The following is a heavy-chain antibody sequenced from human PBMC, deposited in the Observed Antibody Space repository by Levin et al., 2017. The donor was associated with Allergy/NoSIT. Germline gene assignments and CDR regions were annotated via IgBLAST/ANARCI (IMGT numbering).Heavy chain of an antibody. V-gene: IGHV3-15*01. CDR1: GFTFSNAW. J-gene: IGHJ6*02. D-gene: IGHD6-13*01. Sequence: GGSLRLSCAASGFTFSNAWMSWVRQAPGKGLEWVGRIKSKTDGGTTDYAAPVKGRFTISRDDSKNTLYLQMNSLKTEDTAVYYCTTDREQQLVPIGMDVWGQGTTVTVSS. CDR2: IKSKTDGGTT. CDR3: TTDREQQLVPIGMDV.